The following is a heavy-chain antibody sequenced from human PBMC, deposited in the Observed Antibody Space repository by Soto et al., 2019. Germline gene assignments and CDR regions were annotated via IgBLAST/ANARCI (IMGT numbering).Heavy chain of an antibody. J-gene: IGHJ6*02. V-gene: IGHV5-10-1*01. D-gene: IGHD1-7*01. Sequence: PGESLKISCKGSGYSFTSYWISWVRQMPGKGLEWMGRIDPSDSCTNYSPSFQGHVTISADKSISTAYLQWSRLKASDSAMYYCARRGGSGTNQYDSFNMEVWGQGTTVTVSS. CDR2: IDPSDSCT. CDR3: ARRGGSGTNQYDSFNMEV. CDR1: GYSFTSYW.